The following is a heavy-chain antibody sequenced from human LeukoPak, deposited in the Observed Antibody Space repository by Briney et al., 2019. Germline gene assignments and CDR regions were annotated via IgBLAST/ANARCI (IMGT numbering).Heavy chain of an antibody. D-gene: IGHD2-15*01. CDR3: ARDCESGGPLLRYFDY. Sequence: PGGSLRLSCAASGFTFSSYSMNWVRQAPGKGLEWVSSISSSSSYIYYADSVKGRFTISRDNAKNSLYLQMNSLRAEDTAVYYCARDCESGGPLLRYFDYWGQGTLVTVSS. V-gene: IGHV3-21*01. CDR1: GFTFSSYS. CDR2: ISSSSSYI. J-gene: IGHJ4*02.